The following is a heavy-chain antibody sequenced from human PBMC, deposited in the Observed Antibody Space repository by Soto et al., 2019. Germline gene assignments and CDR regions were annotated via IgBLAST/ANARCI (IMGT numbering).Heavy chain of an antibody. D-gene: IGHD6-13*01. CDR2: IIPIFTTT. CDR1: GGTFSNHA. J-gene: IGHJ3*02. V-gene: IGHV1-69*12. Sequence: QVHLVQSGAEVKKPGSSVKVSCKASGGTFSNHAINWVRQAPGQGLEWMGRIIPIFTTTNYATKFQGRVTTTADQSTITAYMALSSLKHDVTAVYYCAREVAADGTFREDVFDIWGQGTLVTVSS. CDR3: AREVAADGTFREDVFDI.